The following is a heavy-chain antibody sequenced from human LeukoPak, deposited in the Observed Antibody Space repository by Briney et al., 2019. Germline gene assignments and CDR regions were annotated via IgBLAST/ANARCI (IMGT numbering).Heavy chain of an antibody. J-gene: IGHJ3*02. CDR3: ARVGGGSFALDAFDI. CDR2: IYYSGTT. CDR1: GGSIRSYY. D-gene: IGHD1-26*01. Sequence: SETLSVTCTVSGGSIRSYYWSWIRQPPGKGLEWIGYIYYSGTTNYSPSLKSRVTISVDTSKNQFSLKVSSVTAADTAVYYCARVGGGSFALDAFDIWGQGTMVTVSS. V-gene: IGHV4-59*01.